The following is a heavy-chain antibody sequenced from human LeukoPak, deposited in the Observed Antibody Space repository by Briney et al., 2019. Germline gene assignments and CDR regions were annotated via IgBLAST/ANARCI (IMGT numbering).Heavy chain of an antibody. V-gene: IGHV1-2*02. D-gene: IGHD6-19*01. CDR1: GYTFTGYY. J-gene: IGHJ4*02. Sequence: ASVKVSCKASGYTFTGYYMHWVRQDPGQGLEWMGWINPNSGGTNYAQKFQGRVTMTRDTSISTSYMELSRLRSDDTAVYYCARSRPTYGGYSSGWYDYWGQGTLVTVSS. CDR2: INPNSGGT. CDR3: ARSRPTYGGYSSGWYDY.